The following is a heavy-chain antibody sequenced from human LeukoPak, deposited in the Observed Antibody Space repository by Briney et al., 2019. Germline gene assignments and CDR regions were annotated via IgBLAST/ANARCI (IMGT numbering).Heavy chain of an antibody. D-gene: IGHD3-10*01. J-gene: IGHJ4*02. V-gene: IGHV4-38-2*01. Sequence: SETLSLTCAVSGYSISSGYYWGWIRRPPGKGLEWIGSIYHSGSTYYNPSLKSRVTISVDTSKNQFSLKLTSVTAADTAVYYCATPRYGSGSLDSWGQGTLVTVSS. CDR1: GYSISSGYY. CDR3: ATPRYGSGSLDS. CDR2: IYHSGST.